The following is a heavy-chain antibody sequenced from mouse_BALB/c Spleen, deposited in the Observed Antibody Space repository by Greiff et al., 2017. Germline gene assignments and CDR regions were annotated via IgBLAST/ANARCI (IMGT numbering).Heavy chain of an antibody. J-gene: IGHJ4*01. D-gene: IGHD1-2*01. CDR3: ARGITTALYAMDY. V-gene: IGHV5-6-5*01. CDR2: ISSGGST. CDR1: GFTFSSYA. Sequence: LVESGGGLVKPGGSLKLSCAASGFTFSSYAMSWVRQTPEKRLEWVASISSGGSTYYPDSVKGRFTISRDNARNILYLQMSSLRSEDTAMYYCARGITTALYAMDYWGQGTSVTVSS.